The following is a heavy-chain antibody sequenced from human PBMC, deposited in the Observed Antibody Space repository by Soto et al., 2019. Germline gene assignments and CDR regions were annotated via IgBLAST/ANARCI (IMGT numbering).Heavy chain of an antibody. Sequence: GGSLRLSCAASGFIFSQYSMSWVRQAPGKGLEWVSSISSTGALMYYADSVKGRFTISRDDADNSLYLQMNSLRVEDTAVYYCARDRLARGIPVAGRIDYWGQGALDTVSS. D-gene: IGHD6-19*01. CDR2: ISSTGALM. CDR1: GFIFSQYS. V-gene: IGHV3-21*01. CDR3: ARDRLARGIPVAGRIDY. J-gene: IGHJ4*02.